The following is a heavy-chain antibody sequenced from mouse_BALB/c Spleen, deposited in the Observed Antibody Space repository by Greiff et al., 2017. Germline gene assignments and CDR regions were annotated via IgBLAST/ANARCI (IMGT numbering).Heavy chain of an antibody. CDR2: ISYSGST. CDR3: ASGGAWFAY. J-gene: IGHJ3*01. Sequence: EVKLQESGPSLVKPSQSLSLTCSVSGDSFTSCYWNWIRKFPGNKLEYMGYISYSGSTYYNPSLKSRISITRDTTKNQYYLRLNSVTTEDTDTYYCASGGAWFAYWGQGTLVTVSA. CDR1: GDSFTSCY. V-gene: IGHV3-8*02. D-gene: IGHD1-1*02.